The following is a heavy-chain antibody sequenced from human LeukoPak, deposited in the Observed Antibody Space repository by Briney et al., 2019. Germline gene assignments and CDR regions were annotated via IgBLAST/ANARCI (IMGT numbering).Heavy chain of an antibody. CDR1: GYTLTELS. Sequence: GASVKVSCKVSGYTLTELSMHWVRQAPGKGLEWMGGFDSEDGETIYAQKFQGRVTMTEDTSTDTAYMELSSLRSEDTAVYYCATDPWGKWVEMATIWLGYWGQGTLVTVSS. V-gene: IGHV1-24*01. CDR3: ATDPWGKWVEMATIWLGY. CDR2: FDSEDGET. J-gene: IGHJ4*02. D-gene: IGHD5-24*01.